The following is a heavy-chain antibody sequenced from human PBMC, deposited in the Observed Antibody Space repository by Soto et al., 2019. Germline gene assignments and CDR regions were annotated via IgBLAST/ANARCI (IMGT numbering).Heavy chain of an antibody. CDR2: ISPDGSEQ. V-gene: IGHV3-7*05. CDR3: AAWPRSSWYDY. CDR1: GFTFRTYS. Sequence: EVQLVESGGGLVQPGRSLRLSCAASGFTFRTYSMGWVRQGPGKGLEWVGNISPDGSEQWYQDFLKGRFAISRDNARNSLFLEMNTLRTEDTAVYYCAAWPRSSWYDYWRQGTLVTVSS. D-gene: IGHD6-13*01. J-gene: IGHJ4*02.